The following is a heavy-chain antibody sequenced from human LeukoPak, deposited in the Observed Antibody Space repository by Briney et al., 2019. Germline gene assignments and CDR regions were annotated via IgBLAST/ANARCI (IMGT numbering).Heavy chain of an antibody. CDR1: GGSISSGGYY. V-gene: IGHV4-31*03. Sequence: SQTLSLTCTVSGGSISSGGYYWSWIRQHPGKGLEWIGYIYYSGSTYYNPSLKSRVTISVDTSKNQFSLKLSSVTAADTAVYYCARPYDSSGYYGYWGQGTLVTVSS. CDR3: ARPYDSSGYYGY. D-gene: IGHD3-22*01. CDR2: IYYSGST. J-gene: IGHJ4*02.